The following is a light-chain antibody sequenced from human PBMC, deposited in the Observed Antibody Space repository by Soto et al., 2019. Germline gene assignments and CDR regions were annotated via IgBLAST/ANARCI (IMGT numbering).Light chain of an antibody. Sequence: QSALTQPPSVSGSPGQSVTISCSGTNSDIGSYSRVSWYRQPPGTAPKLIIYEVSHRPSGVPPRFSGSKSANAASLTISGLKAEDEADYYCSSGTTSSTLVFGGGTKLTVL. CDR1: NSDIGSYSR. CDR3: SSGTTSSTLV. V-gene: IGLV2-18*02. CDR2: EVS. J-gene: IGLJ3*02.